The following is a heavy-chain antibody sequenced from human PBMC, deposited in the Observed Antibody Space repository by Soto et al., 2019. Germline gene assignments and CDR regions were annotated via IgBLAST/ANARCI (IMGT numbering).Heavy chain of an antibody. V-gene: IGHV2-5*02. J-gene: IGHJ4*02. CDR3: AHIPAYGISTCYYPFDY. CDR2: IYWDDGK. Sequence: SGPTLVNPTQPLTLTCTFSGFSLSNSGVGVAWIRQPPGKALEWLALIYWDDGKRYSPSLKTRLNITKDTSEIQVVLTLTNVNPVDTATYYCAHIPAYGISTCYYPFDYWGQGSLVTVSS. CDR1: GFSLSNSGVG. D-gene: IGHD3-9*01.